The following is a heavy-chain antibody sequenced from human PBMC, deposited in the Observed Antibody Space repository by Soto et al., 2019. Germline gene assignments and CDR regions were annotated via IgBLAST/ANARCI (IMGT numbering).Heavy chain of an antibody. V-gene: IGHV3-48*03. CDR3: ARDTYYYDSSGYYSPGGMDV. Sequence: GGSLRLSCAASGFTFSSYEMNWVRQAPGKGLEWVSYISSSGSTIYYADSVKCRFTISRDNAKNSLYLQMNSLRAEDTAVYYCARDTYYYDSSGYYSPGGMDVWGQGTTVTVSS. CDR1: GFTFSSYE. D-gene: IGHD3-22*01. CDR2: ISSSGSTI. J-gene: IGHJ6*02.